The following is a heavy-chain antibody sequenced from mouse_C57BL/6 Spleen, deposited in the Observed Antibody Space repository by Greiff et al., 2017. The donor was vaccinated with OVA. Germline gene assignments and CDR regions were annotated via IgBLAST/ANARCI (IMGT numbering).Heavy chain of an antibody. V-gene: IGHV1-39*01. J-gene: IGHJ4*01. D-gene: IGHD2-3*01. Sequence: VQLKESGPELVKPGASVKISCKASGYSFTDYNMNWVKQSNGKSLEWIGVINPNYDTTSYNQKFKGKATLTVDQSSSTAYMQLNSLTSEDSAVYYCARGWWLLDAMDYWGQGTSVTVSS. CDR1: GYSFTDYN. CDR3: ARGWWLLDAMDY. CDR2: INPNYDTT.